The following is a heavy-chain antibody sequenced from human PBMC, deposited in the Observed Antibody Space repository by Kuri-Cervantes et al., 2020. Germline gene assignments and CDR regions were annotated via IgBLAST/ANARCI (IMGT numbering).Heavy chain of an antibody. J-gene: IGHJ3*02. CDR1: GFTFSNYW. Sequence: GGSLRLSCAASGFTFSNYWMHWVRQVPGKGLVWVSRIDTDGSTTTYADSVKGGFTISRDNFKNTLYLQMNSLRAEDTAVYYCAKDRSWTTVTTGAFDIWGQGTMVTVSS. CDR2: IDTDGSTT. V-gene: IGHV3-74*01. D-gene: IGHD4-17*01. CDR3: AKDRSWTTVTTGAFDI.